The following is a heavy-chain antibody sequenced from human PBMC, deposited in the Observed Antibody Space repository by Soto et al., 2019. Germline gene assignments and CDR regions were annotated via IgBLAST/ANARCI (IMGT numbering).Heavy chain of an antibody. V-gene: IGHV2-5*02. J-gene: IGHJ3*02. CDR2: IYWDEDK. Sequence: QITLKESGPTLVKPTQTLTLTCTFSGFSLSTSGVGVAWIRQPPGKALEWLALIYWDEDKRYRPSLKSRLTITKDTSKNQVVLTMTNMDPVDTATYYCAHRRGNTYYYDSGGAFDIWGQGTMVTVSS. CDR3: AHRRGNTYYYDSGGAFDI. D-gene: IGHD3-22*01. CDR1: GFSLSTSGVG.